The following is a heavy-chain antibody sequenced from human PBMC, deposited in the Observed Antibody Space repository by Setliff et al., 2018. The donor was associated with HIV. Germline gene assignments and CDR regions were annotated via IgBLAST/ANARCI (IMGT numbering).Heavy chain of an antibody. J-gene: IGHJ3*01. V-gene: IGHV3-48*03. CDR3: ARARYCTGCSCNDAYDV. Sequence: GESLKISCVASRFTFSSFDMNWVRQGPGKGLEWIAYISGAGTRTYYSESVRGRFTISRDNAKRALFLQMNSLITNDTARYYCARARYCTGCSCNDAYDVWGQGTGVTVSS. CDR1: RFTFSSFD. CDR2: ISGAGTRT. D-gene: IGHD2-8*02.